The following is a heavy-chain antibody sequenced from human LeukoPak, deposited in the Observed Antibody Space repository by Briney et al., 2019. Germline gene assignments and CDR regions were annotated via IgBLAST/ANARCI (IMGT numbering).Heavy chain of an antibody. CDR3: ARVKALATQAAGTDY. D-gene: IGHD6-13*01. Sequence: PSETLSLTCTVSGGSISSGAYYWSWIRQPPGKGLEWIGEINHSGSTNYNPSLKSRVTISVDTSKNQFSLKLSSVTAADTAVYYCARVKALATQAAGTDYWGQGTLVTVSS. CDR1: GGSISSGAYY. J-gene: IGHJ4*02. V-gene: IGHV4-39*07. CDR2: INHSGST.